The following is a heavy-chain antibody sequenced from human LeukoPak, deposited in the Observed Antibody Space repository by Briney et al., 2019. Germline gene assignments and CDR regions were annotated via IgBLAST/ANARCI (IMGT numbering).Heavy chain of an antibody. Sequence: SETLSLTCIVSGDSISSYSWNWIRQPPGQGLEWIGYIYYSGNTNYNPSLKSRVTISVDTSKNQFSLKLSSVTAADTAVYYCAGASYQRGYSFDYWGQGTLVTVSS. J-gene: IGHJ4*02. V-gene: IGHV4-59*01. D-gene: IGHD2-2*01. CDR2: IYYSGNT. CDR1: GDSISSYS. CDR3: AGASYQRGYSFDY.